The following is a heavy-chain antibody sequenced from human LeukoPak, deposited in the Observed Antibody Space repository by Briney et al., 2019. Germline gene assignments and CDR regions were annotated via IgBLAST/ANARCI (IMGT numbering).Heavy chain of an antibody. V-gene: IGHV3-9*01. J-gene: IGHJ3*01. CDR3: VKDMGFDLLKDAFHV. D-gene: IGHD3-9*01. CDR2: ISWDSGNQ. CDR1: GFSLEDYA. Sequence: GGSLSLSCVGSGFSLEDYAMHGARQVTGKGLEWVSSISWDSGNQAYTDSVKGRFTISRDNGKNSLYLQMNSLRPESTAFYYCVKDMGFDLLKDAFHVWGQGTLVTVSS.